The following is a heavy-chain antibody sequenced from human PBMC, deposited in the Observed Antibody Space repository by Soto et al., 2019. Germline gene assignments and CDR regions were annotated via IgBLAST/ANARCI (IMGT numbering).Heavy chain of an antibody. CDR1: GFTFSSYA. CDR3: ARDKPYCSGGSCYSSHAFDI. D-gene: IGHD2-15*01. Sequence: QVQLVESGGGVVQPGRSLRLSCAASGFTFSSYAMHWVHQAPGKGLEWVAAISYDGSNKYYADSVKGRFTISRDNSKNTLYLQMNSLRAEDTAVYYCARDKPYCSGGSCYSSHAFDIWGQGTMVTVSS. J-gene: IGHJ3*02. V-gene: IGHV3-30-3*01. CDR2: ISYDGSNK.